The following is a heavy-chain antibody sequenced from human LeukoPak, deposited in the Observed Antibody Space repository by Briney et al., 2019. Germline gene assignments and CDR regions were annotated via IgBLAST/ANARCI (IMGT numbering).Heavy chain of an antibody. V-gene: IGHV4-59*01. J-gene: IGHJ3*02. CDR2: IYYSGST. Sequence: KTSETLSLTCTVSGGSISSYYWSWIRQPPGKGLEWIGYIYYSGSTNYNPSLKSRVTISVDTSKNQFSLKLSSVTAADTAVYYCARERGDAFDIWGQGTMVTVSS. D-gene: IGHD3-10*01. CDR1: GGSISSYY. CDR3: ARERGDAFDI.